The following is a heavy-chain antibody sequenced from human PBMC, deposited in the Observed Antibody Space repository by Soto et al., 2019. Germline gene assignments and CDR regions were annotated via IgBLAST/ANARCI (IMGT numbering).Heavy chain of an antibody. J-gene: IGHJ4*02. CDR1: GFTFDDYA. V-gene: IGHV3-9*01. CDR3: AKDNSHCGGHFVFDY. D-gene: IGHD2-21*01. CDR2: ISWNSGSI. Sequence: EVQLVESGGGLVQPGRSLRLSCAASGFTFDDYAMHWVRQAPGKGLEWVSGISWNSGSIGYADSVKGRFTISRDNAKNSLYLHMNSLRAEDTALYYCAKDNSHCGGHFVFDYWGQGTLVTVSS.